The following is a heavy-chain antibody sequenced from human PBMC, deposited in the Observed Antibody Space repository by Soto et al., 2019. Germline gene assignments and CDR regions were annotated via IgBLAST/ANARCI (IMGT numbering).Heavy chain of an antibody. J-gene: IGHJ4*02. CDR3: STVGGGSDYGLWVD. V-gene: IGHV4-30-2*01. CDR2: IYPSGST. Sequence: SETLSLTCAVSGGSISSGGYSWSGIQYPPGKGPEWIGPIYPSGSTYYTTCLKSRVTISVDTSKNQCSLTLSALTAADTAVYYCSTVGGGSDYGLWVDGGQGTRVTVSS. D-gene: IGHD1-26*01. CDR1: GGSISSGGYS.